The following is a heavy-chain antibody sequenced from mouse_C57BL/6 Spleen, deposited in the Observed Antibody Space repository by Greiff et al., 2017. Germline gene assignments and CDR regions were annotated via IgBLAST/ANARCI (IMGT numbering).Heavy chain of an antibody. D-gene: IGHD3-1*01. Sequence: QVQLKESGPELVKPGASVKISCKASGYAFSSSWMNWVKQRPGKGLEWIGRIYPGDGDTNYNGKFKGKATLTADQSSSTAYMQLSSLTSEDSAVYFCARGLTLDYWGQGTTLTVSS. CDR2: IYPGDGDT. V-gene: IGHV1-82*01. CDR1: GYAFSSSW. J-gene: IGHJ2*01. CDR3: ARGLTLDY.